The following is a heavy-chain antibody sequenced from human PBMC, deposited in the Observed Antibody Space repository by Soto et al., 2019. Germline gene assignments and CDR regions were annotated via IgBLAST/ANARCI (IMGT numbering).Heavy chain of an antibody. Sequence: SETLSLTCSVSGGSISSYFWSWIWQPPGKGLEWIGYIYYSVSTNYNPSLKSRVTISVDTSKNQFSLKLSSVTAADTAVYYCARARGLLWFGDRGDYYGMDVWGQGTTVTVSS. CDR2: IYYSVST. CDR1: GGSISSYF. V-gene: IGHV4-59*01. D-gene: IGHD3-10*01. J-gene: IGHJ6*02. CDR3: ARARGLLWFGDRGDYYGMDV.